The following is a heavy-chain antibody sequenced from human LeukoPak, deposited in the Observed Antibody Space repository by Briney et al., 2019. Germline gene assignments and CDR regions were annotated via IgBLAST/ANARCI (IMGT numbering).Heavy chain of an antibody. CDR1: GFTFSSYW. CDR3: ARQGGDIVVVPAAMEFDY. V-gene: IGHV3-7*05. Sequence: GGSLRLSCAASGFTFSSYWMSWVRQAPGKGLEWVANMKQDGSEKYYVDSVKGRFTISRDNAKNSLYLQMNSLRAEDTAVYYCARQGGDIVVVPAAMEFDYWGQGTLVTVSS. D-gene: IGHD2-2*01. CDR2: MKQDGSEK. J-gene: IGHJ4*02.